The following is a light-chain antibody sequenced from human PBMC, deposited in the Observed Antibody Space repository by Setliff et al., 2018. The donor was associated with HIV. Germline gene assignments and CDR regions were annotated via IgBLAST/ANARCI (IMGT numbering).Light chain of an antibody. Sequence: QSVLTQPASVSGSPGQSITISCTGTSSDVGYYNFVSWYQQYPGRAPKVIIYEVSHRPSGISNRFSGSKSGNTASLTISELQTEDEANYYCGSYTLTSTVIFGGGTKGTVL. V-gene: IGLV2-14*01. J-gene: IGLJ2*01. CDR1: SSDVGYYNF. CDR3: GSYTLTSTVI. CDR2: EVS.